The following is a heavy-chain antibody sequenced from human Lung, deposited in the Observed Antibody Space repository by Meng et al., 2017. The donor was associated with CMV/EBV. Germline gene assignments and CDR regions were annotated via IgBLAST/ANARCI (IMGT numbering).Heavy chain of an antibody. Sequence: SVXVSXKASGGTFSSYAISWVRQAPGQGLEWMGGIIPILGIANYAQKFQGRVTITADKSTSTAYMELSSLRSEDTAVYYCARDSITIFGVVTKNDYYYYGMDVSXQWTTVTVSS. D-gene: IGHD3-3*01. J-gene: IGHJ6*01. CDR1: GGTFSSYA. CDR3: ARDSITIFGVVTKNDYYYYGMDV. CDR2: IIPILGIA. V-gene: IGHV1-69*10.